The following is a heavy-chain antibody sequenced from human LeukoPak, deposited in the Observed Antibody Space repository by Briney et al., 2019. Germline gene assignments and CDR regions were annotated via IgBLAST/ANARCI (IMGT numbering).Heavy chain of an antibody. V-gene: IGHV4-39*07. D-gene: IGHD3-22*01. J-gene: IGHJ6*03. CDR2: IYFSGST. CDR1: GASISSSTYY. Sequence: PSETLSLTCSVSGASISSSTYYWAWIRQPPGKGLEWIGSIYFSGSTYYSPSLKSRLIISVDTSKSQFSLRLSSVTAADTAVYYCTRGSIAYYYMDVWGKGTTVTISS. CDR3: TRGSIAYYYMDV.